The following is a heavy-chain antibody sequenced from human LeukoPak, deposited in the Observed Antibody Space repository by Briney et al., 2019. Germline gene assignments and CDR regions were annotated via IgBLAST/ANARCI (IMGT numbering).Heavy chain of an antibody. V-gene: IGHV1-24*01. J-gene: IGHJ4*02. CDR1: GYTLTELS. D-gene: IGHD3-22*01. CDR3: ATDHGRYYYDSSGYYV. Sequence: ASVKVSCKVSGYTLTELSMHWVRQAPGKGLEWMGGFDPEDGETIYAQKFQGRVTMTEDTSTDTAYMELSSLRSEDTAVYYCATDHGRYYYDSSGYYVWGQGTLVTVSS. CDR2: FDPEDGET.